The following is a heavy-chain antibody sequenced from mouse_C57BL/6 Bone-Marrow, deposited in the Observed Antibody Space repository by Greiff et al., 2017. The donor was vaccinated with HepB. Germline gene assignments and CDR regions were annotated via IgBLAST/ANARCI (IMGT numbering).Heavy chain of an antibody. CDR1: EYEFPSHD. D-gene: IGHD2-5*01. J-gene: IGHJ4*01. V-gene: IGHV5-2*01. CDR3: ARHPPAYYSNDAMDY. Sequence: EVQRVESGGGLVQPGESLKLSCESNEYEFPSHDMSWVRKTPEKRLELVAAINSDGGSTYYPDTMERRFIISRDNAKNTLYLQMSSLKSEDTAMYYCARHPPAYYSNDAMDYWGQGTSVTVSS. CDR2: INSDGGST.